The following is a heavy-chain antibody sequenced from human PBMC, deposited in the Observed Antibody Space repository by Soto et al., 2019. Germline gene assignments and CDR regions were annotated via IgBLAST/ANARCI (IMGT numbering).Heavy chain of an antibody. CDR2: IDPSDSYT. V-gene: IGHV5-10-1*01. Sequence: GASLTISCKGSGYSFTSYWMSWVRQMPGKGLEWMGRIDPSDSYTNYSPSFQGHVTISADQSISTPYQQSSSLKASDTAMYYCARRVYDIRDFCKDVWSQGTAFTVSS. J-gene: IGHJ6*02. D-gene: IGHD2-8*01. CDR1: GYSFTSYW. CDR3: ARRVYDIRDFCKDV.